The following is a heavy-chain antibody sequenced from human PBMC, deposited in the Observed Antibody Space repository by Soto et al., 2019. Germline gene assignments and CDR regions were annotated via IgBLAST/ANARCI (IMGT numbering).Heavy chain of an antibody. CDR1: AYTFTSYS. J-gene: IGHJ6*02. D-gene: IGHD5-18*01. V-gene: IGHV1-18*01. Sequence: GAAVKVSCKASAYTFTSYSMSWVRPAPGQGLEWMGWISAYNGNTNYAQKLQGRVTMTTDTSTSTAYMELRSLRSDDTAVYYCARDSLVGIQLWFPLYGMDVWGQGTTVTVSS. CDR2: ISAYNGNT. CDR3: ARDSLVGIQLWFPLYGMDV.